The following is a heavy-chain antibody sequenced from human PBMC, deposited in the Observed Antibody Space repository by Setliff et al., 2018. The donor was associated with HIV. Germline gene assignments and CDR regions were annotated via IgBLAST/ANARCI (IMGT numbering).Heavy chain of an antibody. CDR2: INTNTGNP. Sequence: GASVKVSCKASGYTFTSYAMNWVRQAPGQGLECMGWINTNTGNPTYAQGFTGRFVFSLDTSVSTAYLQISSLKAEDTAVYYCARDESDSLYYMDYYYMDVWGKGTTVTVSS. J-gene: IGHJ6*03. CDR1: GYTFTSYA. V-gene: IGHV7-4-1*02. D-gene: IGHD3-10*01. CDR3: ARDESDSLYYMDYYYMDV.